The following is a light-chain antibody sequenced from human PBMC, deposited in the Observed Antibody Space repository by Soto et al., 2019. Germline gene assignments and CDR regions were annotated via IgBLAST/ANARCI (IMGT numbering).Light chain of an antibody. CDR2: GAS. CDR1: QGVSRK. CDR3: QQYHTWPIT. V-gene: IGKV3-15*01. Sequence: DIVMTQSPATRSVALGERVTFSCRASQGVSRKLAWYQHKPGQAPRLLISGASTGATGIPARFSGSGSGTEFTLTISSLQSDDCAIYYCQQYHTWPITFGGGAKLDIK. J-gene: IGKJ4*01.